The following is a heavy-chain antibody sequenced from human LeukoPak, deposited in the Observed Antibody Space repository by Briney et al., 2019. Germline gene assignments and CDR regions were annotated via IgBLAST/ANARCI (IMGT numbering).Heavy chain of an antibody. D-gene: IGHD6-13*01. J-gene: IGHJ5*02. V-gene: IGHV3-23*01. CDR2: ISGSGDST. CDR1: GFTFSSYA. Sequence: GGSLRLSCAASGFTFSSYAMSWVRQAPGKGLEWVSAISGSGDSTYYADSMKGRFTISRDNSKNTLYLQMSSLRAEDTAVYYCAKDCYSSSWFYESWGQGTLVTVSS. CDR3: AKDCYSSSWFYES.